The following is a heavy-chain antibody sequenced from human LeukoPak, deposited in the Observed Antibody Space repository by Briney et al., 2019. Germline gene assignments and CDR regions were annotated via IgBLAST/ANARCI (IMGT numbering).Heavy chain of an antibody. CDR3: ARDRSGSSSVDDAFDL. J-gene: IGHJ3*01. CDR2: ISYDGSNK. CDR1: GFTFSIYG. D-gene: IGHD1-26*01. V-gene: IGHV3-30*03. Sequence: GVSLRLSCAASGFTFSIYGMHGVRQAPGKGREGLAFISYDGSNKYYAASVKGRFNISRDNSKNTLYLQMNSLRPEDTAVYYCARDRSGSSSVDDAFDLCGQRTTLTVSS.